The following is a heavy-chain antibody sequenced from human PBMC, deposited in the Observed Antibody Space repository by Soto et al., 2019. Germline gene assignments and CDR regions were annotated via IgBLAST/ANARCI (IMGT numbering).Heavy chain of an antibody. CDR1: GYTFTSYY. CDR2: INPSGGST. CDR3: ARDGGIAAAGTDSGDY. J-gene: IGHJ4*02. Sequence: QVQLVQSGAEVKKPGASVKVSCKASGYTFTSYYMHWVRQAPGQGLEWMGIINPSGGSTSYAQKFQGRVTMTRDTSTSTVYMELSSLRSEDTAVYYCARDGGIAAAGTDSGDYWGQGTLVTVSS. V-gene: IGHV1-46*01. D-gene: IGHD6-13*01.